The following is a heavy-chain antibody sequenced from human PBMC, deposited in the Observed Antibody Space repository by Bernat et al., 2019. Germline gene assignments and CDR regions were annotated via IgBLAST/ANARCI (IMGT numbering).Heavy chain of an antibody. Sequence: QVQLVQSGAEVKKPGASVKVSCKASGYTFTSYAMHWVRQAPGQRLEWMGWINAGNGNTKYSQKFRGRVTITRDTSASTAYMELSSLRSEDTAVYYCASPGAAAGTYYYYGMDVWGQGTTVTVSS. CDR3: ASPGAAAGTYYYYGMDV. D-gene: IGHD6-13*01. V-gene: IGHV1-3*01. J-gene: IGHJ6*02. CDR1: GYTFTSYA. CDR2: INAGNGNT.